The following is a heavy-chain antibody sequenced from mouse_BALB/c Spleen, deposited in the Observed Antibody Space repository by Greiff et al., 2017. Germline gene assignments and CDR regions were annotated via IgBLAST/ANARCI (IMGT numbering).Heavy chain of an antibody. J-gene: IGHJ2*01. D-gene: IGHD1-1*01. CDR1: GYAFTNYL. CDR3: ARSIYYYGSSY. V-gene: IGHV1-54*03. Sequence: QVQLKESGAELVRPGTSVKVSCKASGYAFTNYLIEWVKQRPGQGLEWIGVINPGSGGTNYNEKFKGKSTLTADKSSSTAYMQLSSLTSDDSAVYFCARSIYYYGSSYWGQGTTLTVSS. CDR2: INPGSGGT.